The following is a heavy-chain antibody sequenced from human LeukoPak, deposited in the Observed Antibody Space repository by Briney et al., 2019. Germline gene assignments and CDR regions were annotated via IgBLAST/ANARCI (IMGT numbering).Heavy chain of an antibody. CDR2: IYSGGST. Sequence: GGSLRLSCAASGFIVSSNYMSWVRQAPGKGLEWVSVIYSGGSTYYADSVKGRFTISRDNSKNTLYLQMNSLRAEDTAVYYCARYITRHYYGSSGYYHYFDYWGQGTLVTVSS. D-gene: IGHD3-22*01. V-gene: IGHV3-53*01. CDR3: ARYITRHYYGSSGYYHYFDY. CDR1: GFIVSSNY. J-gene: IGHJ4*02.